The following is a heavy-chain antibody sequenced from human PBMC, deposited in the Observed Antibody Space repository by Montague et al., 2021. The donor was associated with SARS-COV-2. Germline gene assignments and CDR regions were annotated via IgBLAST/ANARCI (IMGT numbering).Heavy chain of an antibody. J-gene: IGHJ3*01. V-gene: IGHV2-5*02. CDR1: GFSLNTDGVG. Sequence: PALVKPTQTLTLTCVFSGFSLNTDGVGVAWIRRPPGKALEWLALIYWDGDQRYSPSLKTRLTITKDTSKNRVVLTMTNLDPADTATYYCARRYDFYRAEAFDVWGRGTMLTVSS. CDR3: ARRYDFYRAEAFDV. CDR2: IYWDGDQ. D-gene: IGHD3-3*01.